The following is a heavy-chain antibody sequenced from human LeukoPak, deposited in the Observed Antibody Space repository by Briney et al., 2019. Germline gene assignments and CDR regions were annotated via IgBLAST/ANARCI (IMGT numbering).Heavy chain of an antibody. CDR2: IYYSGST. CDR1: GGSISRYY. CDR3: ARARGSGSYYNGVDH. V-gene: IGHV4-59*01. D-gene: IGHD3-10*01. J-gene: IGHJ4*02. Sequence: SETLSLTCTVSGGSISRYYWSWIRQPPGKGLEWIGYIYYSGSTNYNPSLKSRVTISVDTSKNQFSLKLSSVTAADTAVYYCARARGSGSYYNGVDHWGQGTLVTVFS.